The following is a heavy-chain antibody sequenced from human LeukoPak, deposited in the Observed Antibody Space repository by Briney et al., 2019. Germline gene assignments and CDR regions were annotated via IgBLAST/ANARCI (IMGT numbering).Heavy chain of an antibody. CDR1: GYTFTGYH. J-gene: IGHJ4*02. CDR3: ARVGDSSGYPFDY. V-gene: IGHV1-2*06. D-gene: IGHD3-22*01. Sequence: ASVKVSCKASGYTFTGYHMHWVRQAPGQGLEWMGRINPNSGDTNYAQKFQGRVTMTRDTSISTAYMELSRLRSDDTAVYYCARVGDSSGYPFDYWGQGTLVTVSS. CDR2: INPNSGDT.